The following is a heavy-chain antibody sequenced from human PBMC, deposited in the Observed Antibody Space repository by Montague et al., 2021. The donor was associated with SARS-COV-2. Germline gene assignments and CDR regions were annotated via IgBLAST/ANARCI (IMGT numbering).Heavy chain of an antibody. D-gene: IGHD3-10*01. V-gene: IGHV4-34*01. CDR1: GGSFSGYY. CDR2: INQSGST. J-gene: IGHJ4*01. Sequence: SETLFLTCAVYGGSFSGYYWSWIRQPPEKGLEWIGEINQSGSTNNNPSLKSRVIISVDTSKNQFSLKLSSVTAADTAVYYCARRDSSVWGVTVSAELDYWGQRILIIVSS. CDR3: ARRDSSVWGVTVSAELDY.